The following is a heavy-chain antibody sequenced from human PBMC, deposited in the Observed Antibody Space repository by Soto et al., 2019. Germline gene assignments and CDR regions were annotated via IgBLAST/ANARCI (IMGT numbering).Heavy chain of an antibody. CDR3: ARDSLGSSSPYYYYGMDV. CDR1: GGTFSSYA. V-gene: IGHV1-69*13. Sequence: SVKVSCKASGGTFSSYAISWVRQAPGQGLEWMGGIIPIFGTANYAQKFQGRVTITADESTSTAYMELSSLRSEDTAVYYCARDSLGSSSPYYYYGMDVWGQGTTVTVSS. J-gene: IGHJ6*02. CDR2: IIPIFGTA. D-gene: IGHD6-6*01.